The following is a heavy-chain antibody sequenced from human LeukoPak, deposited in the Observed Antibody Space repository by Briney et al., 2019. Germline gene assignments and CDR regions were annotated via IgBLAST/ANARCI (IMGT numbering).Heavy chain of an antibody. V-gene: IGHV4-59*01. D-gene: IGHD3-10*01. CDR1: GGSISSYY. CDR2: IYYSGST. CDR3: ATERNGLYLYGSRIEGFDV. J-gene: IGHJ3*01. Sequence: SETLSLTCTVSGGSISSYYWNWIRQPPGKGLEWMGYIYYSGSTNYNPSLKSRVTISVDTSKNQFSLKLTSVTAADTAVYYCATERNGLYLYGSRIEGFDVWGQGTMVTVSS.